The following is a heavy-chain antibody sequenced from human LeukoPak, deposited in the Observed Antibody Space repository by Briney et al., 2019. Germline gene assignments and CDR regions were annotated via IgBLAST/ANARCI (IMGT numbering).Heavy chain of an antibody. V-gene: IGHV1-46*01. CDR3: ARDLVADSSGWRAFDI. J-gene: IGHJ3*02. CDR1: GYTFTSHY. CDR2: INPSGGST. D-gene: IGHD6-19*01. Sequence: ASVKVSCKASGYTFTSHYMHWVRQAPGQGLEWMGIINPSGGSTSYAQKFQGRVTMTRDTSTSTVYMELSSLRSEDTAVYYCARDLVADSSGWRAFDIWGQGTMVTVSS.